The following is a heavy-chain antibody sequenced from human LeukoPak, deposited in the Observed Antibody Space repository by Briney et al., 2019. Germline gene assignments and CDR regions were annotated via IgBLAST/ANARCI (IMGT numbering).Heavy chain of an antibody. CDR1: GGSISSSSYY. D-gene: IGHD3-22*01. Sequence: PSETLSLTCTVSGGSISSSSYYWGWIRQPPGKGLEWIGRIYTSGSTNYNPSLKSRVTMSVDTSKNQFSLKLSSVTAADTAVYYCARDFSSYYYDSSGSEWGQGTLVTVSS. CDR2: IYTSGST. J-gene: IGHJ4*02. CDR3: ARDFSSYYYDSSGSE. V-gene: IGHV4-39*07.